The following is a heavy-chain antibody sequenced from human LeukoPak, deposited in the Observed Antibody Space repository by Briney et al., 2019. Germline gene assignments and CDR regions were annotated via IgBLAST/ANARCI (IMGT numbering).Heavy chain of an antibody. CDR1: GFTSSDYP. D-gene: IGHD3-22*01. V-gene: IGHV3-23*01. CDR2: VSGSGDIT. CDR3: AKELWEGSGYLDY. Sequence: GGSLRLSCAASGFTSSDYPMAWIRQAPGKGPQWVSAVSGSGDITIYVDSVKGRFTISRDNSKNTWSLQMNSLQAEDTALYYCAKELWEGSGYLDYWGQGILVTVSS. J-gene: IGHJ4*02.